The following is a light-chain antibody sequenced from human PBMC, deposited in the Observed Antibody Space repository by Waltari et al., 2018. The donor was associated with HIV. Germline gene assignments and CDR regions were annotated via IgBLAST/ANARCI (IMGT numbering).Light chain of an antibody. CDR3: CSYAGSYTLV. V-gene: IGLV2-11*01. CDR1: SSDVGGYNY. J-gene: IGLJ2*01. Sequence: QSALTQPRSVSGSPGQSVTISCTGTSSDVGGYNYVSWYQHHPGKAPKLMIYDVSKRPSGGPDRFSGSKSGNTASLTISGLQAEDEADYYCCSYAGSYTLVFGGGTTLTVL. CDR2: DVS.